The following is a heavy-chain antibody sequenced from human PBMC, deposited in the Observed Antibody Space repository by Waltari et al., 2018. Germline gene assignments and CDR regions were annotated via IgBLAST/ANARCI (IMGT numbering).Heavy chain of an antibody. V-gene: IGHV3-23*01. Sequence: EVQLLESGGGLVQPGGSLRLSCAASGFTFSSYAMSWVRQAPGKGVEWVSAIGGRGGRTDSADSGKGRCTICRDNCKNTLYLQMTRLRDEETDVYYGAKDFRCSDYWGQGTLVTVSS. CDR3: AKDFRCSDY. CDR2: IGGRGGRT. D-gene: IGHD2-15*01. J-gene: IGHJ4*02. CDR1: GFTFSSYA.